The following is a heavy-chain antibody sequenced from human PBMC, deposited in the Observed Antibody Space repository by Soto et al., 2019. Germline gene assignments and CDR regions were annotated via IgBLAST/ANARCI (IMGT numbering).Heavy chain of an antibody. CDR1: GFTFSSYA. V-gene: IGHV3-23*01. Sequence: LRLSCAASGFTFSSYAMSWVRQAPGKGLEWVSAISGSGGSTYYADSVKGRFTISRDNSKNTLYLQMNSLRAEDTAVYYCAKDRILGSGYLRNYFDYWGQGTLVTVSS. D-gene: IGHD3-3*01. CDR2: ISGSGGST. J-gene: IGHJ4*02. CDR3: AKDRILGSGYLRNYFDY.